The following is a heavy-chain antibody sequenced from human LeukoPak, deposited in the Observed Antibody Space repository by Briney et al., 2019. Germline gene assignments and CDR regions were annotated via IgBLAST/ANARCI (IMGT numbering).Heavy chain of an antibody. Sequence: SETLSLTCTVSGGSISSGSYYWSWIRQPAGKGLEWIGRIYTSGSTNYNPSLKSRVTISVDTSKNQFSLQLNSVTPEDTAVYYCTRVGNYYGSGSYPPWFDPWGQGTLVTVSS. J-gene: IGHJ5*02. D-gene: IGHD3-10*01. CDR3: TRVGNYYGSGSYPPWFDP. CDR2: IYTSGST. V-gene: IGHV4-61*02. CDR1: GGSISSGSYY.